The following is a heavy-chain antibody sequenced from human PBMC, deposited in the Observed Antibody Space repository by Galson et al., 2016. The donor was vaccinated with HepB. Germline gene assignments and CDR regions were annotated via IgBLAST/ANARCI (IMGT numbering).Heavy chain of an antibody. Sequence: TLSLTCAVSGGSITSGGYSWRWIRQPPGKGLEWIGYIYHTGTTVYRPSLKNRVTMSVDRSKNQFSLKLTSVTAADTAVYYCARVIRSGRSISNFGDLSPYYYGLDVWGQGTTVTVSS. D-gene: IGHD3-16*02. CDR1: GGSITSGGYS. V-gene: IGHV4-30-2*01. J-gene: IGHJ6*02. CDR2: IYHTGTT. CDR3: ARVIRSGRSISNFGDLSPYYYGLDV.